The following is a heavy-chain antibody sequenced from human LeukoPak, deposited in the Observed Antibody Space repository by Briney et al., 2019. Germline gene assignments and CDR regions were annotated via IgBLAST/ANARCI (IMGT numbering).Heavy chain of an antibody. D-gene: IGHD3-22*01. CDR1: GLTFSSYS. J-gene: IGHJ3*01. Sequence: GESLRLSCAVSGLTFSSYSMSWVRQAPGKGLEWVSSISSSSSYIYYADSVKGRFTISRDNAKNSLYLQMNSLRAEDTAVYYCARASRFTMTVVIWGQGTMVTVSS. CDR2: ISSSSSYI. V-gene: IGHV3-21*01. CDR3: ARASRFTMTVVI.